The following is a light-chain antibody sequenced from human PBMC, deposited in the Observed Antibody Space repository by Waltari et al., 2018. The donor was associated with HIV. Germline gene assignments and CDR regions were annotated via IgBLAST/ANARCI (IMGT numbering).Light chain of an antibody. J-gene: IGLJ3*02. CDR2: GNV. V-gene: IGLV1-40*01. CDR1: SSNIGAGSD. Sequence: QSVLTQPPSVSGAPGQRVTIPCTGSSSNIGAGSDVHWYQQFPGSAPKLLINGNVNRPSGVPDRFSDSKSGTSASLAITGLQAEDEADYYCQSYDSSLSGSVFGGGTKLTVL. CDR3: QSYDSSLSGSV.